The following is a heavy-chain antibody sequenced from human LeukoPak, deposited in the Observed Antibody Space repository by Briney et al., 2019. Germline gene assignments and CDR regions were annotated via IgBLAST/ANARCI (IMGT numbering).Heavy chain of an antibody. V-gene: IGHV3-23*01. J-gene: IGHJ4*02. CDR1: GFTFSSHA. CDR3: VKDFYY. CDR2: IGGCGSPI. Sequence: GGTLRLSCAASGFTFSSHAMSWVRHAPAKGLEWVSTIGGCGSPIFYTNSAKGRFTISRDNSRNTLHLQMKSLSVEDAAIYHCVKDFYYWGQGTLVTVSS.